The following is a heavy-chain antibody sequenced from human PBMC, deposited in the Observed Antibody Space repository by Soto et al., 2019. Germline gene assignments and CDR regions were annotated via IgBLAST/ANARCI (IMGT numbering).Heavy chain of an antibody. V-gene: IGHV4-59*01. Sequence: PSETLSLTCTVSGGSIYSFYWGWIRQPPGKGLEWIGYIYYSGSTNYNPSLRSRVTMSIDTAKNQFSLRLRSLTTADTAVYYCARGHNWGGSAFDIWGQGTMVTVSS. CDR3: ARGHNWGGSAFDI. J-gene: IGHJ3*02. D-gene: IGHD3-16*01. CDR2: IYYSGST. CDR1: GGSIYSFY.